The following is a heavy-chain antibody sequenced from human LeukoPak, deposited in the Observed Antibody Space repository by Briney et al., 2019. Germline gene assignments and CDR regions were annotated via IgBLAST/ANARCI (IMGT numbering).Heavy chain of an antibody. V-gene: IGHV3-21*04. D-gene: IGHD6-19*01. CDR2: FSGSYI. CDR3: ARDTAAVADY. Sequence: PGGSLRLSCAASGFPFSDYSMNWVRQAPGKGLEWVSAFSGSYIYYADSVKGRFTISRDNAKNSLYLQMNSLRAEDTAVYYCARDTAAVADYWGQGTLVTVSS. CDR1: GFPFSDYS. J-gene: IGHJ4*02.